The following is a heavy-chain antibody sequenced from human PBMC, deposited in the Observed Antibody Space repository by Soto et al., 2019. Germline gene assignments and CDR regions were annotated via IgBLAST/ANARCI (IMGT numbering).Heavy chain of an antibody. CDR3: ARVAIACPSSSCYNHYYYSLDV. J-gene: IGHJ6*02. Sequence: TLSLTCTVSGGSISSDNFFWSWIRQPPGEGLEWFGYIYYRGSTYYNPSLESRLTLLVDTSKNQFSLKLRSVTAADTAVYYCARVAIACPSSSCYNHYYYSLDVWGQGTTVTVSS. CDR2: IYYRGST. D-gene: IGHD2-2*02. V-gene: IGHV4-30-4*01. CDR1: GGSISSDNFF.